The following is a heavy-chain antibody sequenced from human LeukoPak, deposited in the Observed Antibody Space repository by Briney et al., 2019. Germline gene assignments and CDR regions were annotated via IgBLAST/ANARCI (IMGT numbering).Heavy chain of an antibody. D-gene: IGHD5-18*01. V-gene: IGHV3-74*01. J-gene: IGHJ4*02. CDR3: AGGEAGYSYGL. CDR2: INSDGSST. Sequence: PGGSLRLSCAASGFTFSNYGMHWVRQAPGKGLVWVSRINSDGSSTSYADSVKGRFTISRDNAKNTLYLQMNSLRAEDTAVYYCAGGEAGYSYGLWGQGTLVTVSS. CDR1: GFTFSNYG.